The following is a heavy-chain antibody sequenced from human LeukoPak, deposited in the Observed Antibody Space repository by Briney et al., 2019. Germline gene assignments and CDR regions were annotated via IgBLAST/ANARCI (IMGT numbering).Heavy chain of an antibody. Sequence: GASVKVSCKASGYTFTGYYMHWVRQAPGQGLEWMGWINPNSGGTNYAQKFQGRVTMTRDTSISTAYMELGRLRSDDTAVYYCARDSLSGAAAEGFDYWGQGTLVTVSS. CDR3: ARDSLSGAAAEGFDY. V-gene: IGHV1-2*02. CDR2: INPNSGGT. D-gene: IGHD6-13*01. J-gene: IGHJ4*02. CDR1: GYTFTGYY.